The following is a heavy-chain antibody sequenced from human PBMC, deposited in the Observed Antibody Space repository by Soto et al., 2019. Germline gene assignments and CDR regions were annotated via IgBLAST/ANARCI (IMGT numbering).Heavy chain of an antibody. V-gene: IGHV3-21*01. Sequence: GGSLRLSCAASGFTFSSYSMNWVRQAPGKGLEWVSSISSSSSYIYYADSVKGRFTISRDNAKSSLYLQMNSLRAEDTAVYYCARVGAAAGAGEYDYWGQGTLVTVSS. CDR2: ISSSSSYI. CDR3: ARVGAAAGAGEYDY. CDR1: GFTFSSYS. D-gene: IGHD6-13*01. J-gene: IGHJ4*02.